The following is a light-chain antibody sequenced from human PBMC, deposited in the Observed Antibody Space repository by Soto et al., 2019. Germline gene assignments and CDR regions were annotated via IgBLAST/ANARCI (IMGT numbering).Light chain of an antibody. V-gene: IGKV3D-15*01. Sequence: EILFTQSPGTLSVSPGETAALSCRASQSAGNFLAWYQQKPGQAPRLLIYYISTRATGIPARFSGSGSGTEFTLTINSLQSEDSAVYYCQQHNQWPITFGQGTRLEIK. CDR1: QSAGNF. CDR3: QQHNQWPIT. J-gene: IGKJ5*01. CDR2: YIS.